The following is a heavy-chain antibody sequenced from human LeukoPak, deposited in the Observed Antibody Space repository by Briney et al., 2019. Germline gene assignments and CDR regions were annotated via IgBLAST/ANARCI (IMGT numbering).Heavy chain of an antibody. V-gene: IGHV3-7*01. CDR2: INQDGSEK. J-gene: IGHJ4*02. CDR1: GFTFSSHW. Sequence: GGSLRLSCVASGFTFSSHWMNWVRQTPGKGLEWVARINQDGSEKYYVDSVKGRFTISRDNAKDSLYLQMNSLRAEDTAVYFCARDSYRALEYWGQGTLVTVSS. D-gene: IGHD1-14*01. CDR3: ARDSYRALEY.